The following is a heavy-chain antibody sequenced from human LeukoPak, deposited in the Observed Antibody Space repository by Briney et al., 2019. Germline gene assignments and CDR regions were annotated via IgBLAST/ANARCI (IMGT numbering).Heavy chain of an antibody. CDR3: ARRTLHVDIVATLYYYYYYMDV. V-gene: IGHV1-2*02. J-gene: IGHJ6*03. CDR2: INPNSGGT. Sequence: ASVKVSCKASGYIFTGYYMHWVRQAPGQGLEWMGWINPNSGGTNYAQKFQGRVTMTRDTSISTAYMELSRLRSDDTAVYYCARRTLHVDIVATLYYYYYYMDVWGKGTTVTVSS. CDR1: GYIFTGYY. D-gene: IGHD5-12*01.